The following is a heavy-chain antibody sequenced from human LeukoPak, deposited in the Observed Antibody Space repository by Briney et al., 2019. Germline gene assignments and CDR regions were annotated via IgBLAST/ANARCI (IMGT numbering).Heavy chain of an antibody. V-gene: IGHV1-18*01. Sequence: ASVKVSCKAFGYTFSDYGINWVRQAPGQGLEWMGWITVYNDDTNYGQKFQGRVTMTTDTSTSTAYMELRRLRSDDTAVYYCTRDYSGDYWGQGTLVTVSS. D-gene: IGHD3-10*01. CDR1: GYTFSDYG. CDR3: TRDYSGDY. CDR2: ITVYNDDT. J-gene: IGHJ4*02.